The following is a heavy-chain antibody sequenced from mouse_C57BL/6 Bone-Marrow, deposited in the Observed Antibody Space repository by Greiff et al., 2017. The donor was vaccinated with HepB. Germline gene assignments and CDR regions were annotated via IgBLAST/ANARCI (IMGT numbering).Heavy chain of an antibody. V-gene: IGHV1-72*01. D-gene: IGHD2-4*01. CDR1: GYTFTSYW. Sequence: QVQLQQPGAELVKPGASVKLSCKASGYTFTSYWMHWVKQRPGRGLEWIGRIDPNSGGTKYNEKFKSKATLTVAKPSSTAYMQLSILTSEDSAVYYCARWDRGLRRGRYCDVWGTGTTVTVSS. CDR3: ARWDRGLRRGRYCDV. J-gene: IGHJ1*03. CDR2: IDPNSGGT.